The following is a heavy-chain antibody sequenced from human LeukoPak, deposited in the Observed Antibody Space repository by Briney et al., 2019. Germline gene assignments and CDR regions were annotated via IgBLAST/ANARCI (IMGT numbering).Heavy chain of an antibody. CDR1: GFTFGDYA. Sequence: PGGSLRLSCIASGFTFGDYAMCWFRQAPGKGLEWVGFIRSKGYGATTDYAASVRGRFTVSRDDSKSIAYLQMNSLRANDTAVYYCARGTGSANRGSFDYWGQGTLVTVSS. J-gene: IGHJ4*02. CDR2: IRSKGYGATT. CDR3: ARGTGSANRGSFDY. D-gene: IGHD1-1*01. V-gene: IGHV3-49*03.